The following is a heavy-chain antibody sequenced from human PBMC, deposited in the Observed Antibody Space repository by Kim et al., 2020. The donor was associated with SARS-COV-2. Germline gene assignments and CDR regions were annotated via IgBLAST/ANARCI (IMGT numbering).Heavy chain of an antibody. D-gene: IGHD3-10*01. J-gene: IGHJ6*02. V-gene: IGHV4-31*03. Sequence: SETLSLTCTVSGGSISSGGYYWSWIRQHPGKGLEWIGYIYYSGSTYYNPSLKSRVTISVDTSKNQFSLKLSSVTAADTAVYYCARFALPSYYYGSGRPVVRGQGTTVTVSS. CDR3: ARFALPSYYYGSGRPVV. CDR1: GGSISSGGYY. CDR2: IYYSGST.